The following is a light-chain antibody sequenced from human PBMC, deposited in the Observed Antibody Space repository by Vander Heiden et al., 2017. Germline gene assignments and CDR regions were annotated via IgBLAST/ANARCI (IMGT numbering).Light chain of an antibody. V-gene: IGLV1-51*01. Sequence: QSVLTQSPSVSAATGQKDIISCSGSSSNVGSNYVSWYQHLPGPSPQLLVYDTTKRPSGIPDRSAGSTSGTSATLGITGLQTGDEADYYCGTGDTSLRAVVFGGGTKLTVL. CDR1: SSNVGSNY. J-gene: IGLJ2*01. CDR3: GTGDTSLRAVV. CDR2: DTT.